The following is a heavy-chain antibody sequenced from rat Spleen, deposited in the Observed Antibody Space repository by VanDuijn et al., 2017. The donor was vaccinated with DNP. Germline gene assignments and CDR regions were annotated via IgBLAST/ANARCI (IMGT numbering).Heavy chain of an antibody. V-gene: IGHV2-27*01. Sequence: QVQLKESGPGLVQPSQTLSLTCTVSGFSLTSYHVHWVRQPPGKGLEWMGRIQSGGGTDYDSPLKSRLSISRDTSKSQVFLTMNSLQTDDTAVYYCALDYYDSSYSPFAYWGQGTLVTVSS. J-gene: IGHJ3*01. CDR1: GFSLTSYH. CDR3: ALDYYDSSYSPFAY. D-gene: IGHD1-12*02. CDR2: IQSGGGT.